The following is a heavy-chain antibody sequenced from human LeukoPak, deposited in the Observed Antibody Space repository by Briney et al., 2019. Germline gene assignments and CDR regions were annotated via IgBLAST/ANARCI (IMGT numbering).Heavy chain of an antibody. V-gene: IGHV4-59*01. CDR3: ARGSGSCGDYAFDI. CDR2: IYYSGST. D-gene: IGHD1-26*01. J-gene: IGHJ3*02. CDR1: GGSISSYY. Sequence: SETLSLTCTVSGGSISSYYWSWIRQPPGKGLEWIGYIYYSGSTNYNPSLKSRVTISVDTSKNQFSLKLSSVTAADTAVYYCARGSGSCGDYAFDIWGQGTMVTVSS.